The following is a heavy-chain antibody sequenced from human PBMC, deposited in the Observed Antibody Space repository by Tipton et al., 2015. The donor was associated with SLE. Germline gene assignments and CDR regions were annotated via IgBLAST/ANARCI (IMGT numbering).Heavy chain of an antibody. D-gene: IGHD3-22*01. V-gene: IGHV3-15*01. CDR3: TTGPYYYDSSVPDI. CDR1: GFTFSNAW. CDR2: IKSKTDGGTT. Sequence: GSLRLSCAASGFTFSNAWMSWVRQAPGKGLEWVGRIKSKTDGGTTDYAAPVKGRFTISRDDSKNTLYLQMNSLKTEDTAVYYCTTGPYYYDSSVPDIWGQGTMVTVSS. J-gene: IGHJ3*02.